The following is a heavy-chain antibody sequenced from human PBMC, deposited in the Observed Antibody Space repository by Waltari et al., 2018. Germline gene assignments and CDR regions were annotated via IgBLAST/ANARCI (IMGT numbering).Heavy chain of an antibody. V-gene: IGHV3-7*01. CDR3: ARGLDLGALSPPAVYFDY. Sequence: EVQLVESGGGLVQPGGSLRLSCAASGFTFSSYWMSWVRQAPGNGLEWVANIMQGGSGKYFVDSVKGRFTISRANAKTSLYLQMNSLRAEDTAVYYCARGLDLGALSPPAVYFDYWGQGTLVTVSS. CDR1: GFTFSSYW. D-gene: IGHD3-16*02. J-gene: IGHJ4*02. CDR2: IMQGGSGK.